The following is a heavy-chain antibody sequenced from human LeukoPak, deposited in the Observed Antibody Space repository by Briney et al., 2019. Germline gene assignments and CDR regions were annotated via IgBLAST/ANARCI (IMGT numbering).Heavy chain of an antibody. CDR2: IYSGGNT. CDR3: ARDQRGDGINYFDY. Sequence: GGSLRLSCAASGFTASSNYMSWVRQAPGKGLEWVSVIYSGGNTYYADSVKGRFTISRDNSKNTLYLRMNGLRAEDTAVYYCARDQRGDGINYFDYWGQGTLVTVSS. J-gene: IGHJ4*02. CDR1: GFTASSNY. D-gene: IGHD1-14*01. V-gene: IGHV3-53*01.